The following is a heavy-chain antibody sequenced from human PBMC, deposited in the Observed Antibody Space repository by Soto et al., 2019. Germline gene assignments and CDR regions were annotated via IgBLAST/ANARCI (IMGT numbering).Heavy chain of an antibody. D-gene: IGHD4-17*01. J-gene: IGHJ6*02. CDR1: GYTFTSYD. CDR3: ALDPVTTYGMDV. CDR2: MKPNSGNT. Sequence: QVQLVQSGAEVKKPGASVKVSCKASGYTFTSYDIHWVRQATGQGLEWMGWMKPNSGNTGYAQKFQGRVTMTRNTSISTAYMELSSLRSEDTAVYYCALDPVTTYGMDVWGQGTTVTVSS. V-gene: IGHV1-8*01.